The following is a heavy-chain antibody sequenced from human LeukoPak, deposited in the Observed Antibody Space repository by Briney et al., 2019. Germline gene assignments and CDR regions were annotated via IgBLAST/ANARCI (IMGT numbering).Heavy chain of an antibody. Sequence: PSETLSLTCTVSGGSISSYYWRWIRQPAGKGLEWIGRIYTSGSTNYNPSLKSRVTISVDTSKNQFSLKLSSVTAADTAVYYCARGPGGSSSSDFDYWGQGTLVTVSS. CDR1: GGSISSYY. V-gene: IGHV4-4*07. CDR2: IYTSGST. CDR3: ARGPGGSSSSDFDY. J-gene: IGHJ4*02. D-gene: IGHD6-6*01.